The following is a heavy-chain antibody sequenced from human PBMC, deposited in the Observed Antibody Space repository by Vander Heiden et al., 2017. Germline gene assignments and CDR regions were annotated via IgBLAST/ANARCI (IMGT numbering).Heavy chain of an antibody. V-gene: IGHV3-30*18. CDR2: ISNDGYTR. D-gene: IGHD3-22*01. CDR1: GFPFSTYA. CDR3: AKLLANYYERSGPGDY. Sequence: QVQLVESGGGVVQPGQSLRLPCAASGFPFSTYAMPWVRQAPGKGLEWGALISNDGYTRQFADSVKGRFTISRDNSKNMVYLQMNSLRTEDTALYYCAKLLANYYERSGPGDYWGQGTPVTVSS. J-gene: IGHJ4*02.